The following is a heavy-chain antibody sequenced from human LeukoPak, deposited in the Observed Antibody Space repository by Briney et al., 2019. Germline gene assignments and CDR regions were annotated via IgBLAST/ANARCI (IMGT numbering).Heavy chain of an antibody. CDR1: GFTFSSYS. V-gene: IGHV3-21*01. CDR2: ISSSSSYI. CDR3: AREESTIVVVVAATMYYFDY. D-gene: IGHD2-15*01. J-gene: IGHJ4*02. Sequence: GGSLRLSCAASGFTFSSYSMNWVRQAPGKGLEWVSSISSSSSYIYYADSVKGRFTIFRDNAKNSLYLQMNSLRAEDTAVYYCAREESTIVVVVAATMYYFDYWGQGTLVTVSS.